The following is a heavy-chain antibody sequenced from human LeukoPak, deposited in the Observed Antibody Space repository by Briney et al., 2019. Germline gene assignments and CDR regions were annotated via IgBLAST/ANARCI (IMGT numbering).Heavy chain of an antibody. Sequence: GGSLRLSCAASGFTFSSYSMNWVRQAPGKGLEWVSSISSSSSYIYYADSVKGRFTISRDNAKNSLYLQMNSLRAEDTAVYYCARARHEYSYDIDYWGQGTLGTVSS. CDR2: ISSSSSYI. CDR3: ARARHEYSYDIDY. V-gene: IGHV3-21*01. CDR1: GFTFSSYS. D-gene: IGHD5-18*01. J-gene: IGHJ4*02.